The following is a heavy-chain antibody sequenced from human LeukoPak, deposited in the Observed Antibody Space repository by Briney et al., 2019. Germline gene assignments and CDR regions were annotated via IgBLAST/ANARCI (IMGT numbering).Heavy chain of an antibody. CDR3: ARGQVTMIVVVIRPPYFDY. CDR2: INHSGST. Sequence: SETLSLTCAVYGGSFSGYYWSWIRQPPGKGLEWIGEINHSGSTNYNPSLKSRVTISVDTSKNQFSLKLSSVTAADTAVYYCARGQVTMIVVVIRPPYFDYWGQGTLATVSS. J-gene: IGHJ4*02. D-gene: IGHD3-22*01. V-gene: IGHV4-34*01. CDR1: GGSFSGYY.